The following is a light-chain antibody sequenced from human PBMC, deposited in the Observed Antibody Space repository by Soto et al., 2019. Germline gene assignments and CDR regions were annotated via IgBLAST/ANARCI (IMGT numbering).Light chain of an antibody. Sequence: AIQMTQSPSSLSASVGDRVTITCRASQGIRNDLNWYQQKPGKAPKILIYAASSLQSGVPSRFSGSGSGTDFTLTISSLQPEDFATYYCLQDYNYPRTFGQGTKVEIK. J-gene: IGKJ1*01. CDR3: LQDYNYPRT. CDR1: QGIRND. CDR2: AAS. V-gene: IGKV1-6*01.